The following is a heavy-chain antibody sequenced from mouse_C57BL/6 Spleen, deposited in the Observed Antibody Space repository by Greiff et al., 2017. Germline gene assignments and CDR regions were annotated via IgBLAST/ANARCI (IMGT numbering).Heavy chain of an antibody. Sequence: QVQLQQPGAELVKPGASVKLSCKASGYTFTSYWMQWVKQRPGQGLEWIGEIDPSDSYTNYNQKFKGKATLTVDTSSSTAYMQLSSLTSEDSAVYYCARGTTVVQGYWGQGTTLTVSS. D-gene: IGHD1-1*01. V-gene: IGHV1-50*01. CDR1: GYTFTSYW. CDR2: IDPSDSYT. J-gene: IGHJ2*01. CDR3: ARGTTVVQGY.